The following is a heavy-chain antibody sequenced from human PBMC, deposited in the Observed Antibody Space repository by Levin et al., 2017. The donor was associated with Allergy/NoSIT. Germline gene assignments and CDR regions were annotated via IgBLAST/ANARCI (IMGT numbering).Heavy chain of an antibody. CDR3: VRDAHYYDNSGSGDY. V-gene: IGHV3-48*04. Sequence: GESLKISCAASGFTFSGDTINWVRQAPGKGLEWVSYISGDGGTKHYADSVKGRFTVSRDNAKNSLYLQMDSLRAEDTAVYYCVRDAHYYDNSGSGDYWGQGTLVSVSS. J-gene: IGHJ4*02. CDR2: ISGDGGTK. D-gene: IGHD3-22*01. CDR1: GFTFSGDT.